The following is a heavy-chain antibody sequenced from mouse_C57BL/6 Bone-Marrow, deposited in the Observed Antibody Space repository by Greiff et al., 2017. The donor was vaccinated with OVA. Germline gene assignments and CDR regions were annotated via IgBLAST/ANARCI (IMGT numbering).Heavy chain of an antibody. CDR3: ARNAYYSNYDYYAMDY. V-gene: IGHV3-6*01. CDR2: ISYDGSN. J-gene: IGHJ4*01. D-gene: IGHD2-5*01. Sequence: EVQLVESGPGLVKPSQSLSFTCSVTGYSITSGYYWNWIRQFPGNQLEWMGYISYDGSNNYNPSLKNRIAITRDTSKNQFFLKLNSVTTEDTATYYCARNAYYSNYDYYAMDYWGQGTSVTVSS. CDR1: GYSITSGYY.